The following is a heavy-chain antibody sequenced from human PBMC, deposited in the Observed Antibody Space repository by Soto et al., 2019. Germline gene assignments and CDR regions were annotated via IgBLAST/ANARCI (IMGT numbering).Heavy chain of an antibody. J-gene: IGHJ4*02. CDR2: ISYDGSNK. CDR3: ARGPSSLTRFDY. V-gene: IGHV3-30-3*01. Sequence: QVQLVESGGGVVQPGRSLRLSCAASGFTLSSYAMHWVRQAPGKGLEWVAVISYDGSNKYYADSVKGRFTISRDNSKNTLYLQMNSLRAEDTAVYYCARGPSSLTRFDYWGQGTLVSVSS. D-gene: IGHD2-2*01. CDR1: GFTLSSYA.